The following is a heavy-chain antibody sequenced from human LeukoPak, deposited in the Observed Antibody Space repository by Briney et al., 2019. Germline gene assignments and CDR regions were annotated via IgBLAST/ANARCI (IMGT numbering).Heavy chain of an antibody. V-gene: IGHV3-30*03. CDR2: ISYDGSNK. J-gene: IGHJ6*02. CDR1: GFILYHYG. D-gene: IGHD6-19*01. CDR3: YSSGYYYGMDV. Sequence: GGSLRLSCAASGFILYHYGMSWVRQAPGKGLEWVAVISYDGSNKYYADSVKGRFTISRDNSKNTLYLQMNSLRAEDTAVYYCYSSGYYYGMDVWGQGTTVTVSS.